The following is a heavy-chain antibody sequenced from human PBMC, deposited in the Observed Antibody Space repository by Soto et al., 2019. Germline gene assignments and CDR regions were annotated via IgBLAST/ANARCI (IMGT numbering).Heavy chain of an antibody. CDR3: VRVPSSSGRAHFDY. J-gene: IGHJ4*02. Sequence: QVQLVESGAGVVQPGRSLRLSCAASGFTFSSYAMHWVRQAPGKGLEWVAVISYDGSNKYYADSVKGRFTISRDNSKNTLYLQMNSLRAEDTAVYYCVRVPSSSGRAHFDYWGQGTLVTVSS. CDR1: GFTFSSYA. V-gene: IGHV3-30-3*01. CDR2: ISYDGSNK. D-gene: IGHD2-15*01.